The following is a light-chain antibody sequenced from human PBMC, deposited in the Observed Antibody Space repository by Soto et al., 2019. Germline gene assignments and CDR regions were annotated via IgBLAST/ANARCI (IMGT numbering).Light chain of an antibody. CDR3: QQYGSSPRT. CDR1: QSVSSSY. J-gene: IGKJ1*01. Sequence: EIVLTQSPGTLSLSPGERATLSCRASQSVSSSYLAWYQQKPGQAPRLLIYGASSRATGIPDRFSGSGSGTEFTLTISRLEPDDFALYYCQQYGSSPRTFGLGTKVEIK. CDR2: GAS. V-gene: IGKV3-20*01.